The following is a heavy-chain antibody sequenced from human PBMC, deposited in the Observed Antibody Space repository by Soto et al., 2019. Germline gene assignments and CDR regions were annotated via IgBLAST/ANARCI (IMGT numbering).Heavy chain of an antibody. CDR3: ARLARWSRYSSGGFDY. Sequence: EVQLVQSGAEVKKPGESLRISCKGSGYSFTSYWISWVRQMPGKGLEWMGRIDPSDSYTNYSPSFQGHVTISADKSISTANLQWSSLKASDTAMYYWARLARWSRYSSGGFDYWGQGTLVTVSP. D-gene: IGHD6-19*01. J-gene: IGHJ4*02. CDR2: IDPSDSYT. CDR1: GYSFTSYW. V-gene: IGHV5-10-1*01.